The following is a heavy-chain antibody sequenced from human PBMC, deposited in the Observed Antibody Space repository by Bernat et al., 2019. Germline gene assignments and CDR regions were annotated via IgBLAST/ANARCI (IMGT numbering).Heavy chain of an antibody. CDR1: GFTVGTNY. V-gene: IGHV3-66*01. J-gene: IGHJ1*01. CDR2: IYSGGST. Sequence: EVQLVESGGGLVQPGGSLRLSCAASGFTVGTNYMNWVRQAPGKGLEWVSLIYSGGSTIYAESVKGRFTISRDNSKNTVYLQMNSLRVEETAVYYCSRDDGNWGQGTLVTVSS. D-gene: IGHD1-1*01. CDR3: SRDDGN.